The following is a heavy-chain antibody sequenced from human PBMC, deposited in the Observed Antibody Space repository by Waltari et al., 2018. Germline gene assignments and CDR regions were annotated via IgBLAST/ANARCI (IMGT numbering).Heavy chain of an antibody. D-gene: IGHD3-22*01. CDR1: GFSFRSNR. CDR3: ARVDSNGYFSCDY. Sequence: EVQLVESGGTLVKPGGSLRLSCAASGFSFRSNRMNWIGKAPGKGLWWDSAICGTISHMYYADSGKGRFTNTRDNAKNSLYLQMNNLRAEDTALYYFARVDSNGYFSCDYWGQGTLVTVSS. J-gene: IGHJ4*02. V-gene: IGHV3-21*06. CDR2: ICGTISHM.